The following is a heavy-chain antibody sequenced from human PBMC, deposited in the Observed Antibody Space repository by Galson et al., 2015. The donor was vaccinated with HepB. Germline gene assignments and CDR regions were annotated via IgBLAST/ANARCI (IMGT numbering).Heavy chain of an antibody. CDR2: ITFRGEST. J-gene: IGHJ4*02. CDR3: AKAWDMSVTAPRRPYYFDN. V-gene: IGHV3-23*01. Sequence: SLRLSCAASGFMFTNFAMAWVRQAPGKGLEWVSSITFRGESTYYADSVKGRFTISRDKSTNTLFLQVNSLRAEDTAVYFCAKAWDMSVTAPRRPYYFDNWGQGTLVTVST. CDR1: GFMFTNFA. D-gene: IGHD1-26*01.